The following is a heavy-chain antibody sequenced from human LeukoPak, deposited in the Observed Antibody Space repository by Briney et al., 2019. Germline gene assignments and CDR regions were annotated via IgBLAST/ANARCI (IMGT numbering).Heavy chain of an antibody. D-gene: IGHD6-19*01. J-gene: IGHJ4*02. CDR3: ARLVAVAGPLDFDY. V-gene: IGHV1-69*04. CDR1: VGTFSRYA. Sequence: ASVKVSCKASVGTFSRYAISWVREAPGQGLEWMGRIIPILGIANYAQKFQGRVTITADKSTSTAYMELSSLRSEDTAVYYCARLVAVAGPLDFDYWGQGTLVTVSS. CDR2: IIPILGIA.